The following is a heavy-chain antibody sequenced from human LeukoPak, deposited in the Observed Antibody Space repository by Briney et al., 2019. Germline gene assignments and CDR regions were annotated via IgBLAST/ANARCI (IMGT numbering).Heavy chain of an antibody. Sequence: SETLSLTCTVSGGSISSSSYYWGWIRQPPGKGLEWIGSIYYSGSTYYNPSLKSRVTISVDTSKNQFSLKLSSVTAADTAVYYCARQGSGWYGDQNFGYWGQGTLVTVSS. CDR3: ARQGSGWYGDQNFGY. CDR1: GGSISSSSYY. D-gene: IGHD6-19*01. J-gene: IGHJ4*02. V-gene: IGHV4-39*01. CDR2: IYYSGST.